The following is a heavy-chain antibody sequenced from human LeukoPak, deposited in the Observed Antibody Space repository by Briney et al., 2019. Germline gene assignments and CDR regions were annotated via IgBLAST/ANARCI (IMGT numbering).Heavy chain of an antibody. J-gene: IGHJ3*02. Sequence: ASVKVSCKASGYTFTSYGISWVRQAPGQGLEWMGWISAYNGNTNYAQKLQGRVTMTTDTSTSTAYMELRSLRSDDTAVYYCAGRGYCSGGSCYVVCTRDRDVFDIGAKGTMVPVSS. CDR3: AGRGYCSGGSCYVVCTRDRDVFDI. D-gene: IGHD2-15*01. CDR2: ISAYNGNT. CDR1: GYTFTSYG. V-gene: IGHV1-18*01.